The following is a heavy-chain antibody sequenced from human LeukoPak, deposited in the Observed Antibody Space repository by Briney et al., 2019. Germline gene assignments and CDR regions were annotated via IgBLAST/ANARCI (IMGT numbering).Heavy chain of an antibody. CDR3: ARLDYDILTGYYKWVFDY. D-gene: IGHD3-9*01. CDR1: GYSFTSYW. V-gene: IGHV5-51*01. Sequence: GESLKISCKGSGYSFTSYWIGWVRQMPGKGLEWMGIIYPGDSDTRYSPSFQGQVTISADKSISTAYLQWSSLKASDTAMYYCARLDYDILTGYYKWVFDYWGQGTLVTVSS. J-gene: IGHJ4*02. CDR2: IYPGDSDT.